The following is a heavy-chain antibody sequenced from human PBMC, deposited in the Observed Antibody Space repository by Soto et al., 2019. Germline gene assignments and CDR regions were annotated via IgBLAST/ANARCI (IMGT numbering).Heavy chain of an antibody. V-gene: IGHV1-18*01. CDR3: ARGAHGSGYAVY. D-gene: IGHD3-3*01. Sequence: QVQLVQSGTEVKKPGASVKVSCKTSGYTFTTYGVNWVRQAPGQGLEWMGWISGYNGNTNYPQKFQGRVTMTTDTSRSTAYMELRSLTFEDTAVYYCARGAHGSGYAVYWGQGTLVTVSS. CDR1: GYTFTTYG. CDR2: ISGYNGNT. J-gene: IGHJ4*02.